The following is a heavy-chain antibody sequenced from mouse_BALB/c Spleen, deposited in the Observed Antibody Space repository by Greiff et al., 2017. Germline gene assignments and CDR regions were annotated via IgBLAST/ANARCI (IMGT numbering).Heavy chain of an antibody. D-gene: IGHD1-1*01. CDR3: AREGEYYEYFDV. Sequence: VQLQQSGPGLVQPSQSLSITCTVSGFSLTSYGVHWVRQSPGKGLEWLGVIWSGGSTDYNAAFISRLSISKDNSTSQVFLKMNSLQANDTAIYYCAREGEYYEYFDVWGAGTTVTVSS. CDR2: IWSGGST. V-gene: IGHV2-2*02. CDR1: GFSLTSYG. J-gene: IGHJ1*01.